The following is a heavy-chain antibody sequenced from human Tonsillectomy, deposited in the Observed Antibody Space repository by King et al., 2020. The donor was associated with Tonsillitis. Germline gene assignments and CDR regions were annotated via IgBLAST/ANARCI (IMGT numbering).Heavy chain of an antibody. J-gene: IGHJ4*02. CDR2: ISYDGSNK. D-gene: IGHD2-2*01. V-gene: IGHV3-30*04. Sequence: QLVQSGGGVVQPGRSLRLSCAASGFTFSSYAMHWVRQAPGKGLEWVAVISYDGSNKYYADFVKGRFTISRDNSKNTLYLQMDSLRAEDTAVYYCARGARFRYCSTSCYDFDYWGQGTLVTVSS. CDR1: GFTFSSYA. CDR3: ARGARFRYCSTSCYDFDY.